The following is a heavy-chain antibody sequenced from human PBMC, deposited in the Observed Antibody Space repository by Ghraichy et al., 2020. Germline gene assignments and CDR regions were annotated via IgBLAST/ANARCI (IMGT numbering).Heavy chain of an antibody. V-gene: IGHV4-34*01. Sequence: SETLSLTCAVYGGSFSGYYWSWIRQPPGKGLEWIGEINHSGSTNYNPSLKSRVTISVDTSKNQFSLKLSSVTAADTAVYYCAILAVAGTFPVYFDYWGQGTLVTVSS. CDR3: AILAVAGTFPVYFDY. D-gene: IGHD6-19*01. J-gene: IGHJ4*02. CDR2: INHSGST. CDR1: GGSFSGYY.